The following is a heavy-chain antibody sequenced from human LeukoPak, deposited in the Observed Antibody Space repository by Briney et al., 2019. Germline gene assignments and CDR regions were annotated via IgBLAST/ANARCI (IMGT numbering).Heavy chain of an antibody. Sequence: SETLSLTCTVSGGSISSSSYYWGWIRQPPGKGLEGIGSIYYSGSTYYNPSLKSRVTISVDASKNQFSLRLSSVTAADTAVYYCARDLGYGADAFDIWGQGTMVTVSS. CDR2: IYYSGST. CDR3: ARDLGYGADAFDI. V-gene: IGHV4-39*07. J-gene: IGHJ3*02. D-gene: IGHD5-12*01. CDR1: GGSISSSSYY.